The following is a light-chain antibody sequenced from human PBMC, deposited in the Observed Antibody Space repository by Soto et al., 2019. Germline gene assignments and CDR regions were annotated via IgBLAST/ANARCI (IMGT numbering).Light chain of an antibody. CDR3: QQYYTYAT. CDR1: QKIRNL. Sequence: DIQLTQSPSTLSAAVGDSVTITCRASQKIRNLLAWYQQNPGRAPKPLIFDASTLRTGVPSRFSGSGSGSEFNFTITGLQPDDFATYFCQQYYTYATFGHGTRLEIK. J-gene: IGKJ5*01. V-gene: IGKV1-5*01. CDR2: DAS.